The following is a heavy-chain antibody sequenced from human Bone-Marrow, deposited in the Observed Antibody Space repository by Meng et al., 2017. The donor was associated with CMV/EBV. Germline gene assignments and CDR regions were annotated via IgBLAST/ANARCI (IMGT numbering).Heavy chain of an antibody. CDR1: GYSFTTYG. CDR2: ISSSIHHR. V-gene: IGHV1-18*01. J-gene: IGHJ4*02. D-gene: IGHD2-2*02. CDR3: ARGFGDIVVVPAAIGFDY. Sequence: ASVKVSCKATGYSFTTYGISWVRQAPGQGLEWVGWISSSIHHRNYAKKFQDRVTMTRDTSISTAYMELSRLRSDDTAVYYCARGFGDIVVVPAAIGFDYWAQGTLVTVSS.